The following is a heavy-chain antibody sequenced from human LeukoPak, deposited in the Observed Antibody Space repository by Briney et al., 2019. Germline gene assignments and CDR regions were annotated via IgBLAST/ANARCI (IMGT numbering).Heavy chain of an antibody. CDR2: INPSGGCT. D-gene: IGHD2-8*01. CDR3: ARDQLCTKGVCSYFDC. Sequence: ASVKVSCKASGYTFTGYYMHWVRQAPGQGLEWMGIINPSGGCTSSAQKFQGRITMTRDTSTSTVYMELSSLRSDDTAVYYCARDQLCTKGVCSYFDCWGQGTLVTVSS. J-gene: IGHJ4*02. CDR1: GYTFTGYY. V-gene: IGHV1-46*01.